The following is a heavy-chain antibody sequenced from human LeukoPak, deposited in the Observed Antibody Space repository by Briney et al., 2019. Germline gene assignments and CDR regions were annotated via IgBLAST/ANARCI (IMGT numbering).Heavy chain of an antibody. J-gene: IGHJ3*02. Sequence: ASVKVSCKASGYTFTSYDINWVRQATGQGLEWMGWMNPNSGNTGYAQKFQGRVTMTRNTSISTAYMELSSLRSEDTAVYYCARGLSDFWSGYYADHDAFDIWGQGTMVTVSS. CDR2: MNPNSGNT. CDR3: ARGLSDFWSGYYADHDAFDI. D-gene: IGHD3-3*01. V-gene: IGHV1-8*01. CDR1: GYTFTSYD.